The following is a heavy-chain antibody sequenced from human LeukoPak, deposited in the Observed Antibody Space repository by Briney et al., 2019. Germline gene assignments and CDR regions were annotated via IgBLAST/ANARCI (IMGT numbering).Heavy chain of an antibody. V-gene: IGHV4-38-2*02. CDR1: GYSISSGYY. Sequence: PSETLSLTCTVSGYSISSGYYWGWIRQPPGKGLEWIGSIYHSGSTYYNPSLKSRVTISVDTSKNQFSLKLSSVTAADTAVYYCARDLVEMATANFDYWGQGTLVTVSS. CDR2: IYHSGST. CDR3: ARDLVEMATANFDY. J-gene: IGHJ4*02. D-gene: IGHD5-24*01.